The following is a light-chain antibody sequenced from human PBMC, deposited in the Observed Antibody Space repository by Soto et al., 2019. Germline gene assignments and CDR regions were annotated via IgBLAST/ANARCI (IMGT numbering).Light chain of an antibody. CDR1: QDINSW. CDR3: QQSKSFPLT. V-gene: IGKV1-12*01. J-gene: IGKJ4*01. CDR2: IAS. Sequence: DIQMTQSPSSVSASVGDRVNITCRASQDINSWLTWYQQKPGKAPKVLIYIASRLQPGVPSRFSGRGSGTDFSLTISNLQPEDFSTYFCQQSKSFPLTFGGGTKVEIK.